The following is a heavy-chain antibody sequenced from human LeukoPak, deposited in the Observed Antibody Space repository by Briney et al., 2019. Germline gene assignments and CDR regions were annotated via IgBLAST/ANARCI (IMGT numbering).Heavy chain of an antibody. CDR2: INHSGST. J-gene: IGHJ5*02. V-gene: IGHV4-34*01. CDR3: ARASSWCSSTSCAYNWFDP. Sequence: SETLSLTCAVYGGXFSGYYWSWIRQPPGKGLEWIGEINHSGSTNYNPSLKSRVTISVDTSKNQFSLKLSSVTAADTAVYYCARASSWCSSTSCAYNWFDPWGQGTLVTVSS. D-gene: IGHD2-2*01. CDR1: GGXFSGYY.